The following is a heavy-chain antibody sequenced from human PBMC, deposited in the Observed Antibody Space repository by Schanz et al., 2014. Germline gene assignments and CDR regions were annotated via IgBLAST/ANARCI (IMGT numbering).Heavy chain of an antibody. Sequence: QLVGSGGGLIQPGGSLRLSCTASGFAFSSYSMNWVRQAPGKGLEWVSVIYSGIGAYYADSVKDRFTVSRDNSENTLYLQMNSLRAEDTAVYYCAKDPSHGDYDYYFDYWGQGTLVTVSS. D-gene: IGHD3-22*01. CDR2: IYSGIGA. J-gene: IGHJ4*02. CDR3: AKDPSHGDYDYYFDY. CDR1: GFAFSSYS. V-gene: IGHV3-66*01.